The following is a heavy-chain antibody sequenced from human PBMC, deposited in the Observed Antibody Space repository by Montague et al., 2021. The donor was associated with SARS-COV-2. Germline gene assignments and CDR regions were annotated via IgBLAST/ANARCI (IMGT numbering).Heavy chain of an antibody. CDR2: IYYDGST. CDR1: GDSIRSSSYY. Sequence: SETLSLTCTVAGDSIRSSSYYWGWIRQPPGRGLEWIGSIYYDGSTYYNPSFKSRVTISVDTSKTQFSLKLSSVTAADTAVYSCAGRFHPAFGSGAIDYWGQGTLVTVSS. J-gene: IGHJ4*02. CDR3: AGRFHPAFGSGAIDY. D-gene: IGHD6-19*01. V-gene: IGHV4-39*01.